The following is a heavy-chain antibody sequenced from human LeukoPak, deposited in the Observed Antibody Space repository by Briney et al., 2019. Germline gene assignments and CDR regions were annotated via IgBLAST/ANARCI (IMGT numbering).Heavy chain of an antibody. D-gene: IGHD2-21*01. J-gene: IGHJ4*02. Sequence: GGSLRLSCVASGFTFSTYGMNWVRQAPGKGLEWVSSISSSSDSIHYADSLRGRFTVSRDNSKNSLFLQMNSVTAEDTAVYYRASGVQHCADGDCYSIYWGQGTLVTVSS. CDR1: GFTFSTYG. V-gene: IGHV3-21*01. CDR3: ASGVQHCADGDCYSIY. CDR2: ISSSSDSI.